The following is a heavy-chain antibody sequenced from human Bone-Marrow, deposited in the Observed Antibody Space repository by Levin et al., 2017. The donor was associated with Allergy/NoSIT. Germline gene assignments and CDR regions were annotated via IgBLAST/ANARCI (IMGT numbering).Heavy chain of an antibody. D-gene: IGHD3-10*01. Sequence: PGGSLRLSCVATELTVSNNYMGWVRQAPGKGLEWVSVIYSGGTTYYADSVWGRFTISRDNSKHTLYLQMNRLRDDDTAVYFCASGELGDGYFDYWGQGTLVTVSS. CDR2: IYSGGTT. CDR1: ELTVSNNY. V-gene: IGHV3-66*01. J-gene: IGHJ4*02. CDR3: ASGELGDGYFDY.